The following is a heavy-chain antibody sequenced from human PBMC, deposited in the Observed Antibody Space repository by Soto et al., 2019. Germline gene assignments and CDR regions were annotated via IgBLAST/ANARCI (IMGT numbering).Heavy chain of an antibody. Sequence: QVQLVQSGAEVKKPGASVKVSCKASGYTFSSYGISWVRQAPGQGLEWMGWISAYNGNTNFAQKLQGRVAMTTDTSTRTAYMEVGSLISGDTAVYYCARDAVRGVIGTYYYYNLDVWGQGTTVTVSS. CDR2: ISAYNGNT. D-gene: IGHD3-10*01. CDR1: GYTFSSYG. J-gene: IGHJ6*02. CDR3: ARDAVRGVIGTYYYYNLDV. V-gene: IGHV1-18*01.